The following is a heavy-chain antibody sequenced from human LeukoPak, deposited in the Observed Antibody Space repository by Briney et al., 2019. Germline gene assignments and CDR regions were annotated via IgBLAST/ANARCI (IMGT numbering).Heavy chain of an antibody. J-gene: IGHJ6*02. Sequence: SETLSLTCTVSGGSISSYYWSWIRQPPGKGLERIGYIYYSGSTNYNPSLKSRVTISVDTSKNQFSLRLSSVTAADTAVYYCARAGSTSPFPPYYYYGMDVWGQGTTVTVS. CDR2: IYYSGST. CDR3: ARAGSTSPFPPYYYYGMDV. V-gene: IGHV4-59*01. D-gene: IGHD2-2*01. CDR1: GGSISSYY.